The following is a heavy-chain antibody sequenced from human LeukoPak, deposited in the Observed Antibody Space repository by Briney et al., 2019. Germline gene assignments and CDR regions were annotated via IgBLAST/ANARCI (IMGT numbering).Heavy chain of an antibody. J-gene: IGHJ5*02. CDR3: ATDQLIVGATGFDP. D-gene: IGHD1-26*01. CDR2: FDPEDGET. CDR1: GYTLTELS. Sequence: ASVKVSCTVSGYTLTELSMHWVRQAPGKELEWMGGFDPEDGETIYAQKFQGRVTMTEDTSTDTAYMELSSLRSEDTAVYYCATDQLIVGATGFDPWGQGTLVTVSS. V-gene: IGHV1-24*01.